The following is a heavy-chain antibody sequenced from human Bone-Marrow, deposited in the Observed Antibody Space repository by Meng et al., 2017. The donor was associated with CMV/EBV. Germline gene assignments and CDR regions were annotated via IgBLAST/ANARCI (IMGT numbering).Heavy chain of an antibody. V-gene: IGHV1-18*01. CDR2: ISTHNGNT. Sequence: ASVKVSCKASGYTFISSGIHWVRQAPGQGLEWVGWISTHNGNTNYAKRFQDRITLTTNTSTATAYMELRSLRSDDTAVYYCARGGRWGYQLLLGPGGYFDYWGQGTLVTVSS. CDR1: GYTFISSG. J-gene: IGHJ4*02. CDR3: ARGGRWGYQLLLGPGGYFDY. D-gene: IGHD2-2*01.